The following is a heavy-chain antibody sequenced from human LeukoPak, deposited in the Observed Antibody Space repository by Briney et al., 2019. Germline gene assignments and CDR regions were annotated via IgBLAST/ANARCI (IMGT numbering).Heavy chain of an antibody. V-gene: IGHV3-30*03. CDR1: GFTFSSYG. Sequence: GGSLRLSCAAPGFTFSSYGMHWVRQAPGKGLEWVAVISYDGSNKYYADSVKGRFTISRDNSKNTLYLQMNSLRAEDTAVYYCARVGYSSGWYGWFDPWGQGTLVTVSS. J-gene: IGHJ5*02. CDR2: ISYDGSNK. D-gene: IGHD6-19*01. CDR3: ARVGYSSGWYGWFDP.